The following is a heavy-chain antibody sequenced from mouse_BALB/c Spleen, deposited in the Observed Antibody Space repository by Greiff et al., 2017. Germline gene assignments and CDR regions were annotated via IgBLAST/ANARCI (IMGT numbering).Heavy chain of an antibody. D-gene: IGHD2-4*01. J-gene: IGHJ4*01. CDR2: ISYSGST. CDR1: GYSITSDYA. CDR3: ARCDYDDYYAMDY. V-gene: IGHV3-2*02. Sequence: EVKLVESGPGLVKPSQSLSLTCTVTGYSITSDYAWNWIRQFPGNKLEWTGYISYSGSTSYNPSLKSRISITRDTSKNQFFLQLNSVTTEDTATYYCARCDYDDYYAMDYWGQGTSVTVSS.